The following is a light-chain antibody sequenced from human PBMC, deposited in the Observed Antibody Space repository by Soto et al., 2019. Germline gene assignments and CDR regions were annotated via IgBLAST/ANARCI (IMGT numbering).Light chain of an antibody. CDR1: QSINTY. V-gene: IGKV3D-11*02. J-gene: IGKJ5*01. Sequence: ETVLAQSPSTLSLSPGEGDTLTCRASQSINTYLAWYQQKPGQAPRLLIYDASKRATGIPARFSGSGSGTNFTLTICWLEPEDFAVYYCQQRRSWQVTFGQGTRLE. CDR2: DAS. CDR3: QQRRSWQVT.